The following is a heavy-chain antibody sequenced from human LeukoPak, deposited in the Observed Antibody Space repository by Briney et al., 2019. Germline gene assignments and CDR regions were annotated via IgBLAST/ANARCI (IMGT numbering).Heavy chain of an antibody. V-gene: IGHV3-11*04. D-gene: IGHD3-10*01. J-gene: IGHJ4*02. CDR3: ARLSYYGSGSYYKGLYYFDY. Sequence: GGSLRLSCAASGFTFSDYYMSWIRQAPGKGLEWVSYISSSGSTIYYADSVKGRFTISRDNAKNSLYLQMNSLRAEDTAVYYGARLSYYGSGSYYKGLYYFDYWGQGTLVTVSS. CDR1: GFTFSDYY. CDR2: ISSSGSTI.